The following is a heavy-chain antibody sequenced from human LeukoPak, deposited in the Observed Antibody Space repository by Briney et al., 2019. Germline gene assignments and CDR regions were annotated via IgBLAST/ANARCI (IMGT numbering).Heavy chain of an antibody. D-gene: IGHD2-21*02. Sequence: ASVKVSCKASGYTLTDYGISWVRQAPGQGLEWMGWINTYSGNTNYAQKLQGRVTFTTHTSTSTAYMELRSLRSDDTAVYYCAREIVRGAYCGGDCYPDAFDIWGQGTMVTVSS. J-gene: IGHJ3*02. CDR2: INTYSGNT. CDR1: GYTLTDYG. V-gene: IGHV1-18*01. CDR3: AREIVRGAYCGGDCYPDAFDI.